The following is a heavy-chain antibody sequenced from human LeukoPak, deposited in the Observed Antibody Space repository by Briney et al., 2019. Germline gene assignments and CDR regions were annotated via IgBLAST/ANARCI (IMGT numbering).Heavy chain of an antibody. CDR2: ISYDGNTI. V-gene: IGHV3-30-3*01. Sequence: GGSLRLSCAASEFTFSNHALHWVRQAPGKGLQWVAVISYDGNTIHYADSVKGRFIISRDTSKNTLYLQMNSLRAEDTAVYYCARSGGLQKFDYWGQGTLVTVSS. J-gene: IGHJ4*02. CDR1: EFTFSNHA. D-gene: IGHD4-11*01. CDR3: ARSGGLQKFDY.